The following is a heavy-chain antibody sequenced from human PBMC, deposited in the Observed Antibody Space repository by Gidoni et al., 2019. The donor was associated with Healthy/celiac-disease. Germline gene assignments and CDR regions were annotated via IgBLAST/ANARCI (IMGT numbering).Heavy chain of an antibody. D-gene: IGHD3-16*01. CDR3: ARGFGLRRRSVRFDY. V-gene: IGHV4-34*01. CDR2: INHSGST. Sequence: QVQLQQWGAGLLKPSETLSLTCAVYGGYCSGYYWSWIRQPPGKGLEWIGEINHSGSTNYNPSLKSRVTISVDTSKNQFSLKLSSVTAADTAVYYCARGFGLRRRSVRFDYWGQGTLVTVSS. J-gene: IGHJ4*02. CDR1: GGYCSGYY.